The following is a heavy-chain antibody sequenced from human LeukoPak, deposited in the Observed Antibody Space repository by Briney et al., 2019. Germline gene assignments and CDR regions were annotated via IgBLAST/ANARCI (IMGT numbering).Heavy chain of an antibody. Sequence: WGSLRLSCAASGFIFATYAMSWVRQALGKGLECVTSISGSAGTTSYADSVKGRFTISRDNSKDTLYLQMTNMRPKDTAIYYCAKSLYGGNDYWGPRALVTVSS. V-gene: IGHV3-23*01. CDR3: AKSLYGGNDY. J-gene: IGHJ4*02. CDR2: ISGSAGTT. CDR1: GFIFATYA. D-gene: IGHD4/OR15-4a*01.